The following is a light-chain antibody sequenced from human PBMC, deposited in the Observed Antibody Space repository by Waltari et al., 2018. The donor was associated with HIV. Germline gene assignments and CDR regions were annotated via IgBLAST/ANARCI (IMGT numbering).Light chain of an antibody. V-gene: IGKV1-5*03. CDR2: QAS. Sequence: DIRLTQSPSTLSACAGDRVAITCRAGQNVVAFLAWYQQKPGKPPKLLIFQASILEGGVPSRFSGSVSGSDFTLTINGLQSDDFATYYCHQYASFSGTFGQGTKVEL. CDR1: QNVVAF. CDR3: HQYASFSGT. J-gene: IGKJ1*01.